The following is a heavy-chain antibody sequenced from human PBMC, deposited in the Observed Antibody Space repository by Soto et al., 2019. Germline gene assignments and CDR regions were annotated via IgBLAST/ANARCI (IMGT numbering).Heavy chain of an antibody. Sequence: SSETLSLTCTFSGGSISSYYWSWIRQPPGKGLEWIGYIYYSGSTNYNPSLKSRVTISVDTSKNQFSLKLSSVTAADTAVYYCARVVINTPNYYYYYMDVWGKGITVTVSS. CDR1: GGSISSYY. V-gene: IGHV4-59*01. D-gene: IGHD3-22*01. CDR3: ARVVINTPNYYYYYMDV. CDR2: IYYSGST. J-gene: IGHJ6*03.